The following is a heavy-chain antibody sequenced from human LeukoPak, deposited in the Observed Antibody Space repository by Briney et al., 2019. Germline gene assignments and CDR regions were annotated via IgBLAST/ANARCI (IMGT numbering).Heavy chain of an antibody. J-gene: IGHJ4*02. V-gene: IGHV3-11*05. CDR1: GFTFSDYY. CDR2: ISSSSSYT. D-gene: IGHD3-9*01. CDR3: ARGTLAGYFLGY. Sequence: PGGSLRLSCAASGFTFSDYYMSWIRQAPGKGLEWVSYISSSSSYTNYADSVKGRFSISRDNAKNTVYLQMDSLRAEDTAQYYCARGTLAGYFLGYWGQGTLVTVSS.